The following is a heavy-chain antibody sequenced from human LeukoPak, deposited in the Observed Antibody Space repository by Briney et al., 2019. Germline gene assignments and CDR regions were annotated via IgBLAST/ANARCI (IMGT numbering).Heavy chain of an antibody. V-gene: IGHV3-15*01. D-gene: IGHD2-2*02. CDR3: AREIPAAIWSWFDP. J-gene: IGHJ5*02. Sequence: GGSLRLSCAASGFTFSNAWMSWVHQAPGKGLEWVGRIKSKTDGGTTDYAAPVKGRFTISRDDSKNTLYLQMNSLRAEDTAVYYCAREIPAAIWSWFDPWGQGTLVTVSS. CDR1: GFTFSNAW. CDR2: IKSKTDGGTT.